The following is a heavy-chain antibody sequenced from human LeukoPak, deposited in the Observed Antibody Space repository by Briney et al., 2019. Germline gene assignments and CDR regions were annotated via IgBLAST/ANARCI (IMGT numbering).Heavy chain of an antibody. Sequence: SGTLSLTCTVSGGSISSGSYYWSWIRQPAGKGLEWIGRIYTSGSTNYNPSLKSRVTISVDTSKNQFSLKLSSVTAADTAVYYCARVGYSYGVTYYYYMDVWGKGTTVTVSS. J-gene: IGHJ6*03. D-gene: IGHD5-18*01. CDR3: ARVGYSYGVTYYYYMDV. CDR1: GGSISSGSYY. CDR2: IYTSGST. V-gene: IGHV4-61*02.